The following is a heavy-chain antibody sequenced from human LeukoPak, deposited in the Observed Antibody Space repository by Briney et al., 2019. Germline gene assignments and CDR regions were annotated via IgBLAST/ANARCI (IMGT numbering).Heavy chain of an antibody. Sequence: QPGGSLRLSCAASGFTFSSYWMSWVRQAPGKGLEWVANIKQDGSEKYYVDSVKGRFTISRDNAKNSLYLQMNSLRAEDTAVYYCARVWRIIMVRGVFDPWGQGTLVTVSS. CDR1: GFTFSSYW. V-gene: IGHV3-7*01. CDR3: ARVWRIIMVRGVFDP. CDR2: IKQDGSEK. D-gene: IGHD3-10*01. J-gene: IGHJ5*02.